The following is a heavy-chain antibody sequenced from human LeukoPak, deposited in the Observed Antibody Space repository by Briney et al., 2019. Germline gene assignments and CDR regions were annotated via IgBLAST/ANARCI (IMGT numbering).Heavy chain of an antibody. D-gene: IGHD7-27*01. Sequence: PSETLSLTCTVSGGSISSYYWSWIRQPPGKGLEWIGYTYYSGSTNYNPSLKSRVTISVDTSKNQFSLKLSSVTAADTAVYYCARESGESMGGEYFDYWGQGTLVTVSS. CDR1: GGSISSYY. CDR3: ARESGESMGGEYFDY. CDR2: TYYSGST. J-gene: IGHJ4*02. V-gene: IGHV4-59*01.